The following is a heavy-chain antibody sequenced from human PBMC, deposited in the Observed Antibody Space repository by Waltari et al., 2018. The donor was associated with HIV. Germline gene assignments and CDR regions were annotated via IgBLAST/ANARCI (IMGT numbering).Heavy chain of an antibody. CDR1: GLSFRGYR. CDR3: ARARYCSSISCSYFDD. Sequence: EVQLVESGGGLVQSGGSLRPSCAVSGLSFRGYRMSRVRQAPGKGLDGVANIKEDGSEKYYVDSVKGRFTISRDNAKNSLYLQMNSLRAEDTAMYYCARARYCSSISCSYFDDWGQGTLVTVSS. CDR2: IKEDGSEK. D-gene: IGHD2-2*01. J-gene: IGHJ4*02. V-gene: IGHV3-7*01.